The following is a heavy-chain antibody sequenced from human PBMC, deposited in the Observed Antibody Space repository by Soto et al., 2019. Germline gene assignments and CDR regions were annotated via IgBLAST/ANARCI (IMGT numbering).Heavy chain of an antibody. V-gene: IGHV1-69*06. Sequence: SVKVSCKASGGTFSSYAISCVRQAPGQGLEWMGGIIPIFGTANYAQKFQGRVTITADKSTSTAYMELSSLRSEDTAVYYCARDLGLYCSGGSCYGDDAFDIWGQGTLVTVS. CDR3: ARDLGLYCSGGSCYGDDAFDI. J-gene: IGHJ3*02. D-gene: IGHD2-15*01. CDR2: IIPIFGTA. CDR1: GGTFSSYA.